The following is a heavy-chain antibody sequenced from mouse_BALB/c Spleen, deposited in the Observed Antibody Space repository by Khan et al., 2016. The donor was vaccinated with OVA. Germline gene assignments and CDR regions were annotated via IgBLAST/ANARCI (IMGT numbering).Heavy chain of an antibody. CDR2: IWGDGST. Sequence: VQLQESGPGLVAPSQSLSITCTVSGFSLTGYGVNWVRQPPGKGLEWLGMIWGDGSTDYNSALKSRLSISQDNSKSQVFLKMNSLQTDDTAMYYCTRAYYGNYREAMDYWGQGTSVTVSS. CDR1: GFSLTGYG. J-gene: IGHJ4*01. CDR3: TRAYYGNYREAMDY. V-gene: IGHV2-6-7*01. D-gene: IGHD2-10*01.